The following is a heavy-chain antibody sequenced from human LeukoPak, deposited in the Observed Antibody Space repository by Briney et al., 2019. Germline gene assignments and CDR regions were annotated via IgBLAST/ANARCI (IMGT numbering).Heavy chain of an antibody. CDR2: ISSSSSYI. V-gene: IGHV3-21*01. J-gene: IGHJ4*02. D-gene: IGHD6-13*01. Sequence: GGSLRLSCAASGFTFSSYGMNWVRQAPGKGLEWVSSISSSSSYIYYADSVKGRFTISRDNAKNSLYLQMNSLRAEDTAVYYCARDGTAAEDYWGQGTLVTVSS. CDR3: ARDGTAAEDY. CDR1: GFTFSSYG.